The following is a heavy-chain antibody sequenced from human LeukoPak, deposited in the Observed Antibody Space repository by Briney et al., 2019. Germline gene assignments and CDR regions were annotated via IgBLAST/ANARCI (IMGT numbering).Heavy chain of an antibody. V-gene: IGHV4-34*01. J-gene: IGHJ4*02. D-gene: IGHD5-24*01. CDR3: ARKMATTRGYFDY. CDR2: INHSGST. Sequence: PSETLSLTCAVYGGSFSGYYWSWIRQPPGKGLEWIGEINHSGSTNYNPSLKSRVTISVDTSKNQFSLKLSSVTAADTAVYYCARKMATTRGYFDYWGQGTLVIVSS. CDR1: GGSFSGYY.